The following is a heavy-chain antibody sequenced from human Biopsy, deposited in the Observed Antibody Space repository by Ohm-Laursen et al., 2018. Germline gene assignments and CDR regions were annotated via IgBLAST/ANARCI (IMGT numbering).Heavy chain of an antibody. Sequence: TLSLTCTVSGASMTGYFWTWVRQPAGKGLEWIGHIYTIGDTTYNPSLESRVTMSLDTSKNQFSLKMTSLTAADTAVYFCAREDEGLLRAFDLWGQGTMVTVSS. CDR1: GASMTGYF. D-gene: IGHD3-3*01. J-gene: IGHJ3*01. CDR2: IYTIGDT. V-gene: IGHV4-4*07. CDR3: AREDEGLLRAFDL.